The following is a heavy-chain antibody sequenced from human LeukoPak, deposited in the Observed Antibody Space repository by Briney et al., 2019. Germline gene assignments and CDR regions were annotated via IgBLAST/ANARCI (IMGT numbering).Heavy chain of an antibody. CDR2: IKQDGSEK. D-gene: IGHD5-18*01. Sequence: GGSLRLSCAASGFTFRSYWMSWVRQAPGKGLEWVANIKQDGSEKYYVDSVKGRFTISRGNAKNSLYLQMNSLRAEDTAVYYCAREIQHGLFDYWGQGTLVTVSS. CDR3: AREIQHGLFDY. CDR1: GFTFRSYW. V-gene: IGHV3-7*01. J-gene: IGHJ4*02.